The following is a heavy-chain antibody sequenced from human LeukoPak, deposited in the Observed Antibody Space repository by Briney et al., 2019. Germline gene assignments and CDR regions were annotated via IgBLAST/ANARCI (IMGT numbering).Heavy chain of an antibody. Sequence: SETLSLTCTVSGGSISSYYWSWIRQPPGKGLEWIGYIYYSGSTNYNPSLKSRVTISVDTSKNQFSLKLSSVTAADTAVYYCARSVTTFAYYYGVDVWGQGTTVTVSS. CDR3: ARSVTTFAYYYGVDV. CDR1: GGSISSYY. CDR2: IYYSGST. J-gene: IGHJ6*02. D-gene: IGHD4-11*01. V-gene: IGHV4-59*01.